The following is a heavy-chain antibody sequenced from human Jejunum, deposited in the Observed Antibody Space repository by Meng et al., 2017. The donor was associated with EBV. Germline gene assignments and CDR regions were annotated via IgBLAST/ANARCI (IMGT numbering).Heavy chain of an antibody. CDR3: ARLGGYASGTYYPIDP. CDR2: INHGGGA. J-gene: IGHJ5*02. V-gene: IGHV4-34*01. Sequence: QVQLQQWGVGLLKPSGTLSLSCAWDGGSFSDYYWTWIRQPPGKGLEWIGEINHGGGAIYNPSLQSRVTISVDTSKNQFSLKLSSVTAADTAVYYCARLGGYASGTYYPIDPWGQGTLVTVSS. D-gene: IGHD3-10*01. CDR1: GGSFSDYY.